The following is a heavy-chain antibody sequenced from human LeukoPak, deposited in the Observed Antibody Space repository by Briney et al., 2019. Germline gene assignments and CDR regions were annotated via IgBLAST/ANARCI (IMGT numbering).Heavy chain of an antibody. Sequence: ASVKVSCKASGYTFTGYYMHWVRQAPGQGLEWMGWINPNSGGTNYAQKFQGRVTMTRDTSISTAYMELSRLRSDDTAVYYCARGLSATVTTRRMDYYYYYMDVWGKGTTVTVSS. CDR1: GYTFTGYY. CDR3: ARGLSATVTTRRMDYYYYYMDV. D-gene: IGHD4-17*01. V-gene: IGHV1-2*02. CDR2: INPNSGGT. J-gene: IGHJ6*03.